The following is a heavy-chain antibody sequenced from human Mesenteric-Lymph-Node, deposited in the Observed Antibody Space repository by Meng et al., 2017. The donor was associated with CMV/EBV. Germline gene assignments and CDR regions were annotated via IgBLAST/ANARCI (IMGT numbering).Heavy chain of an antibody. CDR2: IYPGDSDT. J-gene: IGHJ4*02. V-gene: IGHV5-51*01. CDR3: ARRIAAAGQFDY. D-gene: IGHD6-13*01. CDR1: GYSFHTYW. Sequence: CKGDGYSFHTYWLGWVRQMPGKGLECMGIIYPGDSDTRYSPSFQGQVTISADKSISTAYLQWNSLKASDTAMYYCARRIAAAGQFDYWGQGTLVTVSS.